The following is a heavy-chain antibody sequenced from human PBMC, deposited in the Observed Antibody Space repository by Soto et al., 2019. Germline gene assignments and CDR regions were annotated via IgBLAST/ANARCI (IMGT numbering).Heavy chain of an antibody. CDR1: GGSISSSSYY. Sequence: SETLSLTCTVSGGSISSSSYYWGWIRQPPGKGLEWIGSIYYSGSTYYNPSLKSRVTISVDTSKNQFSLKLSSVTAADMAVYYCARHHYDFWSGYLRWFDPWGQGTLVTVSS. V-gene: IGHV4-39*01. J-gene: IGHJ5*02. CDR3: ARHHYDFWSGYLRWFDP. CDR2: IYYSGST. D-gene: IGHD3-3*01.